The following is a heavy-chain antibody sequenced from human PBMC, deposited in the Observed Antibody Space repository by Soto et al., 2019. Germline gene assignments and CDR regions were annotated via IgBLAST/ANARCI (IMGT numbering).Heavy chain of an antibody. CDR3: ARNYGSGRLGDY. CDR1: GFTFSSHG. J-gene: IGHJ4*02. CDR2: IWSDGSNK. V-gene: IGHV3-33*01. D-gene: IGHD3-10*01. Sequence: QVQLVESGGGVVQPGRSLRLSCAAPGFTFSSHGMHWVRQAPGKGLEWVALIWSDGSNKYYAESVKGRFTISRDNSKNTLYLQMNSLRAEDTAVYYCARNYGSGRLGDYWGQGTLVTVSS.